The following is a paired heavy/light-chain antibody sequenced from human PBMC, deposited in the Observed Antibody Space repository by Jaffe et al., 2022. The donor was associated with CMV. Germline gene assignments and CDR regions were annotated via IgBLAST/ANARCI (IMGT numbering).Heavy chain of an antibody. CDR2: IYDVGVT. CDR1: GGISSSYY. D-gene: IGHD2-2*01. Sequence: QVQLQESGPGLVKPSETLSLTCSVSGGISSSYYWGWIRQPPGKGLEWIGTIYDVGVTYYNPSLRSRVTISVDTPRNQFSLKLNSVTAADTAVYYCARSYSTSWANFDSWGQGVLVTVSS. J-gene: IGHJ4*02. CDR3: ARSYSTSWANFDS. V-gene: IGHV4-39*01.
Light chain of an antibody. CDR3: QQRYNWPRIT. Sequence: EIVLTQSPATLSLSPGERASLFCRASQSIGTYLAWYQQKPGQAPRLLIYDASNRATGVPARFSGSGSGTDFTLSISSLEPEDFAVYYCQQRYNWPRITFGQGTRLEIK. CDR2: DAS. CDR1: QSIGTY. J-gene: IGKJ5*01. V-gene: IGKV3-11*01.